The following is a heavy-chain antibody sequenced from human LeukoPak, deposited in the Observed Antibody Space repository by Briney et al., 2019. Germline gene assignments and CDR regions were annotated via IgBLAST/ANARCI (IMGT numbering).Heavy chain of an antibody. D-gene: IGHD6-19*01. V-gene: IGHV3-7*01. CDR1: GFTFSSYW. CDR3: ARDAGRTSGWNDAFDI. CDR2: IKQDGSEK. Sequence: GGSLRLSRAASGFTFSSYWMSWVRQAPGKGLEWVANIKQDGSEKYYVDSVKGRFTISRDNAKNSLYLQMNSLRAEDTAVYYCARDAGRTSGWNDAFDIWGQGTMVTVSS. J-gene: IGHJ3*02.